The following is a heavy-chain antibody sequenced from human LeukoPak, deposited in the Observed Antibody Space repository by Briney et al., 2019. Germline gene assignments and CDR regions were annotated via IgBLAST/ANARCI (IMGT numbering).Heavy chain of an antibody. CDR2: INAGNGNT. CDR1: GYTFTSYA. V-gene: IGHV1-3*01. J-gene: IGHJ4*02. Sequence: PSVKVSCKASGYTFTSYAMHWVRQAPGQRLEWMGWINAGNGNTKYSQKFQGRVTITRDTSASTAYMELSSLRSEDTAVYYCARARLLSKTTVWANDYRGQGTLVAVSS. CDR3: ARARLLSKTTVWANDY. D-gene: IGHD4-17*01.